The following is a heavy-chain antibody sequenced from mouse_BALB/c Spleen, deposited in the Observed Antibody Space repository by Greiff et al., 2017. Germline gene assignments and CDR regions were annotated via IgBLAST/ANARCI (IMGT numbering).Heavy chain of an antibody. D-gene: IGHD1-1*02. V-gene: IGHV5-6-3*01. CDR1: GFTFSSYG. CDR2: INSNGGST. J-gene: IGHJ2*01. CDR3: ARGGWLSPDY. Sequence: EVQLVESGGGLVQPGGSLKLSCAASGFTFSSYGMSWVRQTPDKRLELVATINSNGGSTYYPDSVKGRFTISRDNAKNTLYLQLSSLKSEDTAMYYCARGGWLSPDYWGQGTTLTVSS.